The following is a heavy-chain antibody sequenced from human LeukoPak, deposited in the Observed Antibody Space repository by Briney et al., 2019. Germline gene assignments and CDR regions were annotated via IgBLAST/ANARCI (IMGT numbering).Heavy chain of an antibody. J-gene: IGHJ3*02. CDR3: AKSDYGDFLDAFDI. D-gene: IGHD4-17*01. V-gene: IGHV3-30*18. CDR2: ISYDGSDK. CDR1: GFSFTDYP. Sequence: GGSLRLSCATSGFSFTDYPMHWVRQAPGKGLEWVAVISYDGSDKYYADSVKGRFTISRDISQNTLYLQMSSLRAEDTAIYYCAKSDYGDFLDAFDIWGQGTMVTVSS.